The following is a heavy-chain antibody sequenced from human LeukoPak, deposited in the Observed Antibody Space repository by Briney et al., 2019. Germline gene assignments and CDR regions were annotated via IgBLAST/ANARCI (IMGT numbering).Heavy chain of an antibody. V-gene: IGHV1-2*02. CDR3: ARAAGGELRSWFDP. CDR2: INPNSGGT. Sequence: GASVKVSCKASGYTFTGYDMHWVRQAPGQGLEWMGWINPNSGGTNYAQKFQGRVTMTRDTSISTAYMELSRLRSDDTVVYYCARAAGGELRSWFDPWGQGTLVTVSS. CDR1: GYTFTGYD. D-gene: IGHD3-10*01. J-gene: IGHJ5*02.